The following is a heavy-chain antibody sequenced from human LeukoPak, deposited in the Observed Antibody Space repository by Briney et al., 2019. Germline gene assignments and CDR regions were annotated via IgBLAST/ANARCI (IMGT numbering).Heavy chain of an antibody. V-gene: IGHV4-39*07. CDR1: GGSISSGSYY. J-gene: IGHJ3*02. CDR3: ASSALWFDAFDI. CDR2: IYTSGST. Sequence: SETLTLTCAVPGGSISSGSYYWGWIRQPPGKGLEWIGSIYTSGSTNYNPSLKSRVTMSVDTSKNQLSLKLSSVTAADTAVYYCASSALWFDAFDIWGQGTMVTVSS. D-gene: IGHD5-18*01.